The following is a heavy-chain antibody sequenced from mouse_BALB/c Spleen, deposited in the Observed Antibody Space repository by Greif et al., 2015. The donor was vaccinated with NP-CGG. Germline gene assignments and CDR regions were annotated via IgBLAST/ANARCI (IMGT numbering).Heavy chain of an antibody. V-gene: IGHV2-6-7*01. J-gene: IGHJ4*01. CDR2: IWGDGST. D-gene: IGHD1-1*01. CDR1: GFSLTGYG. Sequence: VKLMESGPGLVAPSQSLSITCTVSGFSLTGYGVNWVRQPPGKGLEWLGIIWGDGSTDYNSALKSRLSISKDNSKSXDFLKMNSLQTEVTARYYCARIYYSGSIRYYYAMYYWGQGTSVTVSS. CDR3: ARIYYSGSIRYYYAMYY.